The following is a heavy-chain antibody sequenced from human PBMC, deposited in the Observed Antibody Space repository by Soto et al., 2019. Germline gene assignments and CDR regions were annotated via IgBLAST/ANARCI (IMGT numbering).Heavy chain of an antibody. CDR2: IYYSGST. Sequence: PSETLSLTCTVSGGSISSYYWSWIRQPPGKGLEWIGYIYYSGSTNYNPSLKSRVTISVDTSKNQFSLKLSSVTAADTAVYYCAKCSYDSSGYYQCNGFDYWGQGTLVTVSS. D-gene: IGHD3-22*01. J-gene: IGHJ4*02. V-gene: IGHV4-59*01. CDR1: GGSISSYY. CDR3: AKCSYDSSGYYQCNGFDY.